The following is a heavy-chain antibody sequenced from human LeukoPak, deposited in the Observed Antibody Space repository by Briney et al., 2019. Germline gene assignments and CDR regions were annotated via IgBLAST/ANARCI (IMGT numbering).Heavy chain of an antibody. CDR3: ARTRYNSGGGDY. D-gene: IGHD6-25*01. J-gene: IGHJ4*02. Sequence: GGSLRLSCAASGFTFSGYSMNWVRQAPGKGLEWVSSISSSSSYIYYADSVKGRFTISRDNAKNSLYLQMNSLRAEDTAVYYCARTRYNSGGGDYWGQGTPVTVSP. V-gene: IGHV3-21*01. CDR1: GFTFSGYS. CDR2: ISSSSSYI.